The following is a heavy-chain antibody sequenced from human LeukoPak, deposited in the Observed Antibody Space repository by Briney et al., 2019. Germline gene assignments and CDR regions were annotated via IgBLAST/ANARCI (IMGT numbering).Heavy chain of an antibody. CDR2: INPNSGGT. V-gene: IGHV1-2*02. Sequence: ASVTVSCKASVYTFTGYYMHWVRQAPGQGLEWMGWINPNSGGTNYAQKFQGRVTMTRDTSITTAYMELSRLSSDDTAVYYCARHPGKVTNDWYFDLWGRGTLVTVSS. CDR3: ARHPGKVTNDWYFDL. D-gene: IGHD4-23*01. CDR1: VYTFTGYY. J-gene: IGHJ2*01.